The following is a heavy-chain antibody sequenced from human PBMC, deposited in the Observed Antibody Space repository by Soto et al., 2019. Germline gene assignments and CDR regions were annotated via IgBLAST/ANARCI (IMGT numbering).Heavy chain of an antibody. CDR1: GDSVSRNSAV. J-gene: IGHJ5*02. Sequence: SQTLSLTCGISGDSVSRNSAVWNWIRQSPSRGLEWLGRTFYRSKWYNDYAVSVKSRITISTETAKNQFSLQLTSVTPDDAGVDYSSTAGLPFFVRFPHHDLWGQGTLDNVSS. CDR2: TFYRSKWYN. CDR3: STAGLPFFVRFPHHDL. V-gene: IGHV6-1*01. D-gene: IGHD2-8*01.